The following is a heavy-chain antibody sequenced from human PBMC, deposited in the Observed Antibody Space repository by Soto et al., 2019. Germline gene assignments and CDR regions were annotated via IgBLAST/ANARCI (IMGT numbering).Heavy chain of an antibody. CDR2: INNSGGTI. CDR1: GFTFSSYE. V-gene: IGHV3-48*03. CDR3: ARVLRDMAAIPTVDY. Sequence: VQLVESGGVLVQPGGSLRLSCAASGFTFSSYEMNWVRQAPGKGLEWISYINNSGGTIYYADSVKGRFTISRDNVKNSLYLQMNSLRAEDTAVYYCARVLRDMAAIPTVDYWGQGTLVTVSS. D-gene: IGHD2-21*02. J-gene: IGHJ4*02.